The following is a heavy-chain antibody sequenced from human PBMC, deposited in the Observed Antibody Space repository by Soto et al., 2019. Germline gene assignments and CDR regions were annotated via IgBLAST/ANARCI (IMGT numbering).Heavy chain of an antibody. CDR1: GYSFTSYG. J-gene: IGHJ3*02. CDR2: ISAYNGNT. CDR3: ARISGSLEQDAFDI. Sequence: VQLVQSGAEVKNPGASVKVSCKASGYSFTSYGISWVRQAPGQGLEWMGWISAYNGNTNNAQKLQGRVTMTTDTSTSTAYMELRSLRSDDTAVYYCARISGSLEQDAFDIWGQGTMVTVSS. D-gene: IGHD3-10*01. V-gene: IGHV1-18*01.